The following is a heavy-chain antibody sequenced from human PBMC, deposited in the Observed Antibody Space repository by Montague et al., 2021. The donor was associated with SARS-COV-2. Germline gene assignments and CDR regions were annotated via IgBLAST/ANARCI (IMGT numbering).Heavy chain of an antibody. CDR3: ARWGLNNAFDI. J-gene: IGHJ3*02. D-gene: IGHD1/OR15-1a*01. CDR1: GDSISRSHYF. V-gene: IGHV4-39*02. CDR2: IYFTGKT. Sequence: SETRSLTCSVSGDSISRSHYFWAWIRHPPGMGLEWIGSIYFTGKTYYHPSLKSRVTMSIDTSKNHFSLRLSSVTAADSAVFYCARWGLNNAFDIWGLGTMITISS.